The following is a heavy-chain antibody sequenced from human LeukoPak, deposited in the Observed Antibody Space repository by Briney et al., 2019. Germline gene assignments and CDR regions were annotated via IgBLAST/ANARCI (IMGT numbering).Heavy chain of an antibody. CDR2: ISSSGSTI. Sequence: GSLRLSCAASGFTFRSYEMNWVRPGPGKGLEWVSYISSSGSTIYYADSVKGRFTISRDNAKNSLYLQMNSLRAEDTAVYYCAELGITMIGGVWGKGTTVTISS. CDR1: GFTFRSYE. D-gene: IGHD3-10*02. V-gene: IGHV3-48*03. J-gene: IGHJ6*04. CDR3: AELGITMIGGV.